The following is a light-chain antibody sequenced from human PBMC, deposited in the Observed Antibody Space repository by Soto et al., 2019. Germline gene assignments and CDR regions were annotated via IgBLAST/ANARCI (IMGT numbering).Light chain of an antibody. J-gene: IGKJ4*01. CDR3: QQDYSYPLT. CDR2: ASS. V-gene: IGKV1-6*01. Sequence: AIQMTQSPSSLSASVGDRVTITCRASQGIKKDLGWYQQKPGKAPNLLIYASSTLQSGVPSRFRGSGSGTDFTLTITSLQPEDSATYFCQQDYSYPLTFGGGTKVELK. CDR1: QGIKKD.